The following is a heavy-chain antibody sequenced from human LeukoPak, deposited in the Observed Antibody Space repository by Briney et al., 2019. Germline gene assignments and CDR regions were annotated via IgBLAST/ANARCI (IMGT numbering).Heavy chain of an antibody. V-gene: IGHV4-34*01. CDR1: GVPFSNYY. CDR3: TRAVAGHPD. Sequence: SETLSLTCAVSGVPFSNYYWSWVRQSPREGLEWIGEIDHSGYTNYNPSFKSRFTMSIDTSKNQFSLILTSVPAADAGVYYCTRAVAGHPDWGQGTLVTVSS. D-gene: IGHD6-19*01. CDR2: IDHSGYT. J-gene: IGHJ4*02.